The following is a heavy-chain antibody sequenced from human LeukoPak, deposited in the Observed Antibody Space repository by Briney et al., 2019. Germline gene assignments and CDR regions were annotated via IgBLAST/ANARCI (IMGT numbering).Heavy chain of an antibody. CDR2: INQDGSEK. V-gene: IGHV3-7*01. Sequence: GGSLRLSCAASGFTFTNHWMSWVRQAPGKGLEWVANINQDGSEKFYVDSVKGRFTISRDYAKNSLYLQMNSLRAEDTAVYYCAEGTTAWGQGTLVTVSS. D-gene: IGHD2/OR15-2a*01. J-gene: IGHJ5*02. CDR3: AEGTTA. CDR1: GFTFTNHW.